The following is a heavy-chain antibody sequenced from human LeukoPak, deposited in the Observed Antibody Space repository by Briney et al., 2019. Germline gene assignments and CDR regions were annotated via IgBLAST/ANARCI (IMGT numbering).Heavy chain of an antibody. CDR2: INSDGSST. D-gene: IGHD4-17*01. J-gene: IGHJ5*02. CDR1: GFTFSSYW. Sequence: PGGSLRLSCAASGFTFSSYWMHWVRQAPGKGLVWVSRINSDGSSTSYADSMKGRFTISRDNAKNTLYLQMNSLRAEDTAVYYCARDLGDYPSVSVFDPWGQGTLVTVSS. CDR3: ARDLGDYPSVSVFDP. V-gene: IGHV3-74*01.